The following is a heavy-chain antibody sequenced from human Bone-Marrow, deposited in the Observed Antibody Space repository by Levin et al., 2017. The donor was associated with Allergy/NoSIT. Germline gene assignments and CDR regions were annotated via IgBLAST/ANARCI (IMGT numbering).Heavy chain of an antibody. J-gene: IGHJ4*02. D-gene: IGHD1-26*01. CDR1: GFSLSTNGMR. CDR3: ARGARKWNYFDY. CDR2: IDWDNDQ. Sequence: TLSLTCTFSGFSLSTNGMRVSWIRQPPGKALEWLARIDWDNDQFYSSSLRTRLTISKVTSKNQVVLTMTNMDPVDTATYYCARGARKWNYFDYWGQGILVTVSS. V-gene: IGHV2-70*04.